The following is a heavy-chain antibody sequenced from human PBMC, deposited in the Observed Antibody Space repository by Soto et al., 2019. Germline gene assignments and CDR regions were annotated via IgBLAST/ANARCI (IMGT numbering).Heavy chain of an antibody. CDR2: INDGNGNT. D-gene: IGHD2-15*01. Sequence: QVQLVQSGAEEKKPGASVKVSCKASGYTFTSYAMHWVRQAPGQRLEWMGWINDGNGNTKYSQKFQGRVTITRDTAASTAYRELISLRSEDTAVYYCARAVGPGDYWGQGPLVTVSS. CDR3: ARAVGPGDY. V-gene: IGHV1-3*05. CDR1: GYTFTSYA. J-gene: IGHJ4*02.